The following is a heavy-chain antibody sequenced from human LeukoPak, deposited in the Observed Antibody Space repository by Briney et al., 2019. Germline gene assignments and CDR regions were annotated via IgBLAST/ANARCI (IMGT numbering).Heavy chain of an antibody. CDR3: ARGQGATGRYYYYYYYMDV. Sequence: GGSLRLSCAASGFTFSSYGMHWVRQAPGKGLEWVAVISYDGSSKYYADSVKGRFTISRDNSKNTLYLQMNSLRAEDTAVYYCARGQGATGRYYYYYYYMDVWGKGTTVTVSS. J-gene: IGHJ6*03. D-gene: IGHD1-26*01. CDR1: GFTFSSYG. CDR2: ISYDGSSK. V-gene: IGHV3-33*01.